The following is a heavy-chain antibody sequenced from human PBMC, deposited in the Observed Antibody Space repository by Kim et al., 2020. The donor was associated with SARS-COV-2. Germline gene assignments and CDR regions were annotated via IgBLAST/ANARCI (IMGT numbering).Heavy chain of an antibody. D-gene: IGHD3-22*01. CDR2: IIPIFGTA. J-gene: IGHJ1*01. V-gene: IGHV1-69*13. CDR3: ARPYDSSGYSPGH. CDR1: GGTFSSYA. Sequence: SVKVSCKASGGTFSSYAISWVRQAPGQGLEWMGGIIPIFGTANYAQKFQGRVTITADESTSTAYMELSSLRSEDTAVYYCARPYDSSGYSPGHWGQGTLVTVSS.